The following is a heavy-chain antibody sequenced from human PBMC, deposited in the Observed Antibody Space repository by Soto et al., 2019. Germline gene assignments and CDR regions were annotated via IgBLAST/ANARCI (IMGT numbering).Heavy chain of an antibody. J-gene: IGHJ4*02. V-gene: IGHV1-18*01. CDR2: ITAYNGNT. D-gene: IGHD3-16*01. CDR3: AREGPNQRLA. CDR1: AYTFTSYG. Sequence: QVQLVQSGAEVKKPGASVKVSCKASAYTFTSYGFSWVRQAPGQGLEWMGWITAYNGNTKYAQKLQGRVTMTTDTYTSAGYMELRSLRSEDTAVYYCAREGPNQRLAWGQGTLVTGSS.